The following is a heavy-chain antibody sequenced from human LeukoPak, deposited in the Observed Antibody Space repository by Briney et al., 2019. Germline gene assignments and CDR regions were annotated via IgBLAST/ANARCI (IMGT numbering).Heavy chain of an antibody. D-gene: IGHD3-16*01. CDR2: LRGDGET. Sequence: GGSLRLSCVASGFIFRDYAMSWFRQTPAGGLEWVSSLRGDGETFYTDSVKGRFTLSRDHSRNTVYLQLSNLRVEDTAVYYCAKASWVSSADAVLWGQGTLVTVS. CDR1: GFIFRDYA. CDR3: AKASWVSSADAVL. V-gene: IGHV3-23*01. J-gene: IGHJ4*02.